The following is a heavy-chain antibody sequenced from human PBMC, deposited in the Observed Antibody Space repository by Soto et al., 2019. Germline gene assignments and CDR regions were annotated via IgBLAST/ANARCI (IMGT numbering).Heavy chain of an antibody. CDR1: GGSISSYY. V-gene: IGHV4-59*08. D-gene: IGHD6-6*01. J-gene: IGHJ4*02. Sequence: SXTLSLTCTVSGGSISSYYCSWIRQPPGKGLEWIGYIYYSGSTNYNPSLKSRVTISVDTSKNQFSLKLSSVTPADTAVYYCARSEGQLVPYYFDYWGQGTLVTVSS. CDR3: ARSEGQLVPYYFDY. CDR2: IYYSGST.